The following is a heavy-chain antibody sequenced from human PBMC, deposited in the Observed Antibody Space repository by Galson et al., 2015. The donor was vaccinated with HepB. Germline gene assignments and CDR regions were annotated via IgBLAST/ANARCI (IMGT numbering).Heavy chain of an antibody. CDR1: GFTFSSYS. CDR2: ISSSSSTI. CDR3: ARGYSGYDILVEYYFDY. V-gene: IGHV3-48*02. J-gene: IGHJ4*02. Sequence: SLRLSCAASGFTFSSYSMNWVRQAPGKGLEWVSYISSSSSTIYYADSVKGRFTISRDNAKNSLYLQMNSLRDEDTAVYYCARGYSGYDILVEYYFDYWGQGTLVTVSS. D-gene: IGHD5-12*01.